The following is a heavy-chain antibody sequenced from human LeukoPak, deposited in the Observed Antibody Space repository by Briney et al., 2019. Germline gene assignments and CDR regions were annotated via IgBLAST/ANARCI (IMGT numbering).Heavy chain of an antibody. CDR3: ARPVEGGYSYGAAFDY. D-gene: IGHD5-18*01. CDR2: IYYSGST. CDR1: GGSISSSGYY. Sequence: SETLSLTCTVSGGSISSSGYYWVWIRQPPGKGLEWIGTIYYSGSTYYNPSLRSRVTTSIDTSKNQFSLKLNSVTAADTAVYYCARPVEGGYSYGAAFDYWGQGTLVTVSS. V-gene: IGHV4-39*01. J-gene: IGHJ4*02.